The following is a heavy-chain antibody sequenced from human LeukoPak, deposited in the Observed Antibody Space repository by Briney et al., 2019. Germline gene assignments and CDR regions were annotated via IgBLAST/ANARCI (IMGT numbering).Heavy chain of an antibody. CDR3: ARGRIAVAAPYYYYMDV. D-gene: IGHD6-19*01. CDR1: GGSFSGYY. Sequence: SETLSLTCAAYGGSFSGYYWSWIRQPPGKGLEWIGEINHSGSTNYNPSLKSRVTISVDTSKNQFSLKLSSVTAADTAVYYCARGRIAVAAPYYYYMDVWGKGTTVTVSS. CDR2: INHSGST. J-gene: IGHJ6*03. V-gene: IGHV4-34*01.